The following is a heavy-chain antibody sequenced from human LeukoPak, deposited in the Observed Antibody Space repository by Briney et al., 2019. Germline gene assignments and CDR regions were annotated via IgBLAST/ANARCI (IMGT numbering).Heavy chain of an antibody. CDR2: ITHTDGA. D-gene: IGHD5-24*01. CDR1: GYRFTAYA. V-gene: IGHV1-2*02. J-gene: IGHJ4*02. CDR3: ARDRYGDGFAHFDY. Sequence: SVKVSCKSSGYRFTAYAMHWVRQAPGQGLGWVGGITHTDGADYAQKFQGRVTMTSDTSMSTVYMDLNRLTSDDTAVYFCARDRYGDGFAHFDYWGQGTLVTVSS.